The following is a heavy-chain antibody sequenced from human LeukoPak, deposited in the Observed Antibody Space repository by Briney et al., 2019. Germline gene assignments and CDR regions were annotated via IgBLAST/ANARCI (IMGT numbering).Heavy chain of an antibody. V-gene: IGHV4-34*01. CDR2: VNHSGST. CDR3: AREAHYYDSSGYYYY. J-gene: IGHJ4*02. Sequence: SETLSLTCAVYGGSFSGYYWSWIRQPPGKGLEWIGKVNHSGSTNYNPSLKSRVTISVDTSKNQFSLKLNSVTAADTAVYYCAREAHYYDSSGYYYYWGQGTLVTVSS. D-gene: IGHD3-22*01. CDR1: GGSFSGYY.